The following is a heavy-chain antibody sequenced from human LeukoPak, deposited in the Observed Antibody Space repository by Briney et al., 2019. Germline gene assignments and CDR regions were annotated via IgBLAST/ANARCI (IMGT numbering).Heavy chain of an antibody. V-gene: IGHV4-59*01. CDR2: IYYSGST. CDR1: GGSISSYY. D-gene: IGHD2-2*02. CDR3: ARESTVVPAAIDY. Sequence: SQTLSLTCTVSGGSISSYYWSWIRQPPGKGLEWIGYIYYSGSTNYNPSLKSRVTISVDTSKNQFSLKLSSVTAADTAVYYCARESTVVPAAIDYWGQGTLVTVSS. J-gene: IGHJ4*02.